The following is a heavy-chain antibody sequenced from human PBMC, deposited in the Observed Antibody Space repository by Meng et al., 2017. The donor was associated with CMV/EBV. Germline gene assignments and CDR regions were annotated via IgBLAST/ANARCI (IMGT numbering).Heavy chain of an antibody. D-gene: IGHD2-8*01. J-gene: IGHJ4*02. CDR2: ISYDGSNK. CDR1: GFTFSSYA. V-gene: IGHV3-30-3*01. Sequence: GESLKISCAASGFTFSSYAMHWVRQAPGKGLEWAAVISYDGSNKYYADSVKGRFTISRDNSKNTLYLQMNSLRAEDTAVYYCARCTNGVCYFDYWGQGTLVTVSS. CDR3: ARCTNGVCYFDY.